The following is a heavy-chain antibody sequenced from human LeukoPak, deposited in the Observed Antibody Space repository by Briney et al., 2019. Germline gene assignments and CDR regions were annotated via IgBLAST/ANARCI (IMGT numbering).Heavy chain of an antibody. CDR1: RFAFSDSA. CDR3: TVPHKGGNRFDP. Sequence: PGGSLRLSSAASRFAFSDSAIHWGRQASGKGLEWVGRIRGKGYSDPPAYAASVKGRFTISRDDSKSTAYLQMNSLKAEDTAVYSCTVPHKGGNRFDPWGPGTLVTVSS. D-gene: IGHD2-2*01. CDR2: IRGKGYSDPP. V-gene: IGHV3-73*01. J-gene: IGHJ5*02.